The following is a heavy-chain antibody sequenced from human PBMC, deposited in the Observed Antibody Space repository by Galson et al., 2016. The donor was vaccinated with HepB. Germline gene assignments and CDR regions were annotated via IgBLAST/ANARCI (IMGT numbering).Heavy chain of an antibody. J-gene: IGHJ4*02. CDR2: ISRSGDST. V-gene: IGHV3-23*01. D-gene: IGHD2/OR15-2a*01. CDR1: GFTFNNYG. Sequence: SLRLSCAASGFTFNNYGMTWVRQAPGKGLEVVSSISRSGDSTDYADSVKGRFIVSRDNAKNSLYLQMSSLRDEDTAVYFCARGPAGLLDYWGQGTLVTVSS. CDR3: ARGPAGLLDY.